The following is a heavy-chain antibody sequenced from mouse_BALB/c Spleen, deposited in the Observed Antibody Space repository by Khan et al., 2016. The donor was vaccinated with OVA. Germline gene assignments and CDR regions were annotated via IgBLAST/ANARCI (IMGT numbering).Heavy chain of an antibody. V-gene: IGHV1-4*01. CDR1: GYTFTSYT. D-gene: IGHD2-14*01. Sequence: VQLVESGAELARPGASVKMSCKASGYTFTSYTIHWIKLRPGQGLEWIGYINPSNGYTNYNQKFKDKATLTADKSSPTAYMELSSLTSDDSALYNCVRDGAYHRNDGWFAYWGQGTLVTVSA. J-gene: IGHJ3*01. CDR2: INPSNGYT. CDR3: VRDGAYHRNDGWFAY.